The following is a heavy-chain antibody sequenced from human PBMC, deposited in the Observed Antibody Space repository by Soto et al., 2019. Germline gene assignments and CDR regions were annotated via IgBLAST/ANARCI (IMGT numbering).Heavy chain of an antibody. CDR2: ISSNGGST. D-gene: IGHD2-15*01. Sequence: GGSLRLSCAASGFTFSSYAMHWVRQAPGKGLEYVSAISSNGGSTYYANSVKGRFTISRDNSKNTLYLQMGSLRAEDMAVYYCARDPACSGGSCYPNWYFDLWGRGTLVTVSS. CDR1: GFTFSSYA. J-gene: IGHJ2*01. CDR3: ARDPACSGGSCYPNWYFDL. V-gene: IGHV3-64*01.